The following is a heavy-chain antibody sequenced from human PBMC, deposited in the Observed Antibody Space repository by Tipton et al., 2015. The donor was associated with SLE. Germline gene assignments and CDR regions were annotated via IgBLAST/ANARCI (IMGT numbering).Heavy chain of an antibody. J-gene: IGHJ2*01. D-gene: IGHD2-15*01. Sequence: TLSLTCTVSGGSISSHYWSWIRQPPVKGLEWIGYIYYSGSTNYNPSLKSRVTISVDTSKNQFSLKLSSVTAADTAVYYRARAPWYPGYFDLWGRGTLVTVSS. CDR2: IYYSGST. CDR3: ARAPWYPGYFDL. V-gene: IGHV4-59*11. CDR1: GGSISSHY.